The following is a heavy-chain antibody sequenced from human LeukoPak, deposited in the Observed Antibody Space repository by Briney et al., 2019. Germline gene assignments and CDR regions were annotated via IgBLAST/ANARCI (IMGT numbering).Heavy chain of an antibody. CDR3: ARDAPHNWFDT. Sequence: GGSLRLSCAASGITFGNNWMHWVRQGPGKGLVWISRINSDGGGAIYADSVEGRFTVSRDNAKNTLYLQMNSLRAEDTAVYYCARDAPHNWFDTWGQGTLVTVSS. V-gene: IGHV3-74*01. CDR1: GITFGNNW. J-gene: IGHJ5*02. CDR2: INSDGGGA.